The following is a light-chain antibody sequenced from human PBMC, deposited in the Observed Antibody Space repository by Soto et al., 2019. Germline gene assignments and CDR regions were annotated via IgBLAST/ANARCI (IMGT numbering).Light chain of an antibody. CDR3: QQYNSYPIT. CDR1: QSISSW. Sequence: DIQMTQSPSTLSASVVDRVTITCRASQSISSWLAWYQQKPGKAPKVLIYKASSLESGVPSRFSGSGSGTEFTLTISSLQPDDSATYHCQQYNSYPITFGQGTRLEIK. V-gene: IGKV1-5*03. CDR2: KAS. J-gene: IGKJ5*01.